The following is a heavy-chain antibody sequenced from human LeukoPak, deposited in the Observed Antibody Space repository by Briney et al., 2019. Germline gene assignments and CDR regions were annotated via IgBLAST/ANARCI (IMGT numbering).Heavy chain of an antibody. D-gene: IGHD2-8*01. Sequence: KPSETLSLTCTAYGYSISSGYYWGWIRQSPGKGLEWIGYIYCSGSTNYNPSLKSRVTISVDTSKNQFSLKLSSVTAADTAVYYCARGVMEAFDYWGQGTLVTVSS. CDR1: GYSISSGYY. V-gene: IGHV4-38-2*02. CDR2: IYCSGST. J-gene: IGHJ4*02. CDR3: ARGVMEAFDY.